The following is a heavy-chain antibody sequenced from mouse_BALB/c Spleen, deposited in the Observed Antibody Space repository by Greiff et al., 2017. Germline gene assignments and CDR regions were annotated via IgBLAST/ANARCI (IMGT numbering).Heavy chain of an antibody. V-gene: IGHV2-9*02. Sequence: VQLVESGPGLVAPSQSLSITCTVSGFSLTSYGVHWVRQPPGKGLEWLGVIWAGGSTNYNSALMSRLSISKDNSKSQVFLKMNSLQTDDTAMYYCARAPTATDYAMDYWGQGTSVTVSS. D-gene: IGHD1-2*01. CDR2: IWAGGST. CDR3: ARAPTATDYAMDY. J-gene: IGHJ4*01. CDR1: GFSLTSYG.